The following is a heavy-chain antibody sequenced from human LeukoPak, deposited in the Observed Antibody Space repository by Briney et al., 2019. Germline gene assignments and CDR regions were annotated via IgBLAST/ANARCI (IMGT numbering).Heavy chain of an antibody. D-gene: IGHD1-26*01. Sequence: SETLSLTCTVSGGSISGHHWTWIRQPAGTGLEWIGYFYDSGDFNYNPSLKSRVTIWMDMSNNQFSLAMSSVTAADTAMYYCARLLRPGGRKGDAFDIWGQGTLVTVSS. V-gene: IGHV4-59*08. CDR1: GGSISGHH. CDR3: ARLLRPGGRKGDAFDI. J-gene: IGHJ3*02. CDR2: FYDSGDF.